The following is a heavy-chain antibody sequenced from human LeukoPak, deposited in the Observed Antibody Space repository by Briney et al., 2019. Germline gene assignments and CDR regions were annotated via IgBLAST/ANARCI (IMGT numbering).Heavy chain of an antibody. CDR2: IAYDGSST. CDR3: ARGASTAAKYGMDV. CDR1: GFTFSNYA. J-gene: IGHJ6*02. V-gene: IGHV3-30*04. D-gene: IGHD2-21*02. Sequence: GGSLRLSCAASGFTFSNYAIHCVRQAPGKGLEWVAVIAYDGSSTVYADSVKGRFTFSRDNSKNTLYLQMNSLRTEDTAVYYCARGASTAAKYGMDVWGRGTAVTVSS.